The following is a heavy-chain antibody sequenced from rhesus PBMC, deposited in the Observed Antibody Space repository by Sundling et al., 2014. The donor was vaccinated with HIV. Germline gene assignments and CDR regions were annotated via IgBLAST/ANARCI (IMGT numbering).Heavy chain of an antibody. Sequence: EVQLVESGGGLVQPGGSLRLSCAASGFTFSSYGMHWVRQAPGKGLEWVAIISYDASKKYYADSVKDRFTISRDNSKDMLYLQMNNLKLEDTAVYYCASPVDISTVTHEYFEFWGQGALVTVSS. CDR3: ASPVDISTVTHEYFEF. J-gene: IGHJ1*01. D-gene: IGHD5-36*02. V-gene: IGHV3-54*02. CDR1: GFTFSSYG. CDR2: ISYDASKK.